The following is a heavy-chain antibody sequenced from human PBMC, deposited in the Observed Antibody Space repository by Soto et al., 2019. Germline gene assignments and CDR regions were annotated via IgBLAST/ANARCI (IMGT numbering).Heavy chain of an antibody. CDR2: IYYSGST. Sequence: QVQLQESGPGLVKPSQTLSLTCTVSGGSISSGDYYWSWIRQPPGKGLEWIGYIYYSGSTYYNPSLKSRVTISVDTSKTQFSLKLSSVTAADTAVYYCAREMPGYILTGYPNWFDPWGQGTLVTVSS. D-gene: IGHD3-9*01. V-gene: IGHV4-30-4*01. J-gene: IGHJ5*02. CDR3: AREMPGYILTGYPNWFDP. CDR1: GGSISSGDYY.